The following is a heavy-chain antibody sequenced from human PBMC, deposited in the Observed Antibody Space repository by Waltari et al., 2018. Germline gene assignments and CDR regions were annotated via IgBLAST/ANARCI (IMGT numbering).Heavy chain of an antibody. CDR1: GYSFTSYW. J-gene: IGHJ5*02. CDR3: ARLFSCSGGSCYGKGRWFDP. V-gene: IGHV5-51*03. CDR2: IYPGDSDT. D-gene: IGHD2-15*01. Sequence: EVQLVQSGAEVKKPGESLKISCKGSGYSFTSYWIGWVRQMPGKGLGWMGIIYPGDSDTRYSPSFQGQVTISADKSISTAYLQWSSLKASDTAMYYCARLFSCSGGSCYGKGRWFDPWGQGTLVTVSS.